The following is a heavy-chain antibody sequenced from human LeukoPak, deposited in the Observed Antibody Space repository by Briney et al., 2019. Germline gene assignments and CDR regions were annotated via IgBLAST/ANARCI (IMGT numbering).Heavy chain of an antibody. Sequence: GASVKVSCKASGYTFTGYYMHWVRQAPGQGLEWMGWINPNSGGTNYAQKFQGRVTMTRDTSISTAYMELSRLRSDDTAVYYCARDRVIAAAGKGPYYYYYMDVWGKGTTVTVSS. CDR1: GYTFTGYY. V-gene: IGHV1-2*02. J-gene: IGHJ6*03. CDR3: ARDRVIAAAGKGPYYYYYMDV. D-gene: IGHD6-13*01. CDR2: INPNSGGT.